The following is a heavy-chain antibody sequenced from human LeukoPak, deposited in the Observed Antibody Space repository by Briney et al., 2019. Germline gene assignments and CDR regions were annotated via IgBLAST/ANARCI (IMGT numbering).Heavy chain of an antibody. CDR1: GGSISSYY. V-gene: IGHV4-59*08. D-gene: IGHD3-16*01. CDR2: ISYSGST. Sequence: PSETLSLTCTVSGGSISSYYWSWIRQPPGKGLEWIGYISYSGSTNYYPSLKSRVTISVDTSKNQFSLKLSSATAADTAVYFCARRAINSVMFDYWGQGTLVTVSS. J-gene: IGHJ4*02. CDR3: ARRAINSVMFDY.